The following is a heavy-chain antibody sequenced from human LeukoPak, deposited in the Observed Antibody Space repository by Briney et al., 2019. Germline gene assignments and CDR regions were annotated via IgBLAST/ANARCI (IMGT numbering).Heavy chain of an antibody. J-gene: IGHJ6*03. Sequence: GASVKVSCKASGYTFTGSYMHWVRQAPGQGLEWMGWINPNSGGTNYAQKFKGRATMTRDTSISTAYMELSRLRSNDTAVYYCARGTRDRFLEWSRDYYMDVGGKGTTVTVSS. CDR2: INPNSGGT. V-gene: IGHV1-2*02. D-gene: IGHD3-3*01. CDR3: ARGTRDRFLEWSRDYYMDV. CDR1: GYTFTGSY.